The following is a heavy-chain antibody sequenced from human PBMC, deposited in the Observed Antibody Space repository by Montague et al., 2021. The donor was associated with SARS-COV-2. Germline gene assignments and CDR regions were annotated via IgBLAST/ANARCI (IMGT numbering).Heavy chain of an antibody. V-gene: IGHV4-31*03. J-gene: IGHJ6*03. Sequence: TLSLTCTVSGGSISSGGYYWSWIRQHPGKGLEWIGYIYYSGSTYYNPSLKSRVTISVDTSKNQFSLKLSSVTAADTAVYYCASTYGGNLGYYYYYMDVWDKGTTVTVSS. CDR2: IYYSGST. CDR3: ASTYGGNLGYYYYYMDV. CDR1: GGSISSGGYY. D-gene: IGHD4-23*01.